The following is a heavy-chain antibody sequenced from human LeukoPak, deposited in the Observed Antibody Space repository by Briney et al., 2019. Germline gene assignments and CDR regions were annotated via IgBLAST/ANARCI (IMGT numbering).Heavy chain of an antibody. Sequence: SETLSHTCTVSGGSISSYYWSWIRQPPGKGLEWIGYIYTSGTTNYNPSLKSRVTISVDTSKNQFSLKLSSVTAADTAVYYCARRTYNSSGYSRYYYYYMDVWGKGTTITVSS. CDR3: ARRTYNSSGYSRYYYYYMDV. CDR1: GGSISSYY. CDR2: IYTSGTT. V-gene: IGHV4-4*09. D-gene: IGHD3-22*01. J-gene: IGHJ6*03.